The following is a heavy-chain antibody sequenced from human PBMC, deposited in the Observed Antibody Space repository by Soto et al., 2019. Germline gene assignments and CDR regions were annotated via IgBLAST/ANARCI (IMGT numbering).Heavy chain of an antibody. CDR1: GYTFNRHG. D-gene: IGHD5-12*01. V-gene: IGHV1-18*01. CDR2: ISCYNGDT. Sequence: VASVKVSCKASGYTFNRHGIGWVRQAPGQGLEWMGWISCYNGDTEYAQKLQGRVTMTRDTSTSTVHMELRSLRSDDTAVYYCARGSNGYHFDYWGQGTLVTVSS. J-gene: IGHJ4*02. CDR3: ARGSNGYHFDY.